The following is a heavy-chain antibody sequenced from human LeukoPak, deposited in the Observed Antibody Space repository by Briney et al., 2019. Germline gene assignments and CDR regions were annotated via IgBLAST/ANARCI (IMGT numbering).Heavy chain of an antibody. D-gene: IGHD2-2*01. CDR2: INHSGST. CDR3: ARGRKENCSSTSFRHCPGFDY. CDR1: GVSFSGYY. Sequence: PSETLSLTCAVYGVSFSGYYWSWIRQPPGKGLEWIGEINHSGSTNYNPSLKSRVTISVDTSKNQFSLKLSSVTAADTAVYYCARGRKENCSSTSFRHCPGFDYWGQGTLVTVSS. J-gene: IGHJ4*02. V-gene: IGHV4-34*01.